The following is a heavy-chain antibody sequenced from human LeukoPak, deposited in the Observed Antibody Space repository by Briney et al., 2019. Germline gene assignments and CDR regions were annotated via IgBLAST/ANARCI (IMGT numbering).Heavy chain of an antibody. V-gene: IGHV5-51*01. CDR2: IYPGDSET. CDR1: GCSFNNYW. J-gene: IGHJ4*02. CDR3: ARGDYDGYNGRVFDY. D-gene: IGHD5-24*01. Sequence: GESLKISCKTSGCSFNNYWIGWVRQMPGKGLEWMGIIYPGDSETRYSPSFQGQVTISADKSISTAYLQWSSLKASDTAMYYCARGDYDGYNGRVFDYWGQGTLVTVSS.